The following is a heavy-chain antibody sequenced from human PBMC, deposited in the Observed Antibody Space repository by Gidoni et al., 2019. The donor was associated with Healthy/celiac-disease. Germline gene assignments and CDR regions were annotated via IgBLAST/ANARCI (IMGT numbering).Heavy chain of an antibody. CDR3: ARDNKHWNLNYDYGMDV. CDR1: GGTFSSYA. CDR2: IIPIFGTA. J-gene: IGHJ6*02. Sequence: QVQLVQSGAEVKKPGSSVKVSCKASGGTFSSYAISWVRQAPGQGLEWMGGIIPIFGTANYAQKFQGRVTITADESTSTAYMELSSLRSEDTAVYYCARDNKHWNLNYDYGMDVWGQGTTVTVSS. V-gene: IGHV1-69*01. D-gene: IGHD1-7*01.